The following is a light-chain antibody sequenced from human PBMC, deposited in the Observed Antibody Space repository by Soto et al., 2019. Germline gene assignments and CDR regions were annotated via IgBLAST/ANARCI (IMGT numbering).Light chain of an antibody. V-gene: IGLV2-8*01. CDR3: CSYAVSDWV. Sequence: QSALTQPPSASGSPGQSVTISCTGTSSDVGGYNYVSWYQQHPGKAPKLMIYEVSKRPSGVPDRFSGSKSGNTASLTVSGLQADDEAVYYCCSYAVSDWVFGGGTKLTVL. J-gene: IGLJ3*02. CDR2: EVS. CDR1: SSDVGGYNY.